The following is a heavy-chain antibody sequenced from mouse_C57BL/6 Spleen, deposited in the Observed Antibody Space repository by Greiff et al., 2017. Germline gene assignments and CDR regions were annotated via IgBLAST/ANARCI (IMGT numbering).Heavy chain of an antibody. CDR2: ISSGGSYT. V-gene: IGHV5-6*01. CDR1: GFTFSSYG. CDR3: VRGDYGNFLYYAMEY. D-gene: IGHD2-1*01. J-gene: IGHJ4*01. Sequence: EVHLVESGGDLVKPGGSLKLSCAASGFTFSSYGMSWVRQTPDKRLEWVATISSGGSYTYYPDSVKGRCTITRDNAKNTLDLQMSRLKSEDTAMYYCVRGDYGNFLYYAMEYWGQGTPVTVSS.